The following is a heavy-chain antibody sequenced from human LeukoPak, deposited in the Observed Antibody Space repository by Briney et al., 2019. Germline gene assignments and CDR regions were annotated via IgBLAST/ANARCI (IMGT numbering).Heavy chain of an antibody. V-gene: IGHV3-23*01. CDR3: AKGYCSTTGCSAGY. Sequence: GGSLRLSCAASGFTFSSYGMSWVRQAPGKGLEWVSAISGSGGTTYYADSVKGRFTISRDNSRNTLYVQMNSLRAEDTAVYYCAKGYCSTTGCSAGYWGQGTLVAVSS. CDR2: ISGSGGTT. D-gene: IGHD2-2*01. J-gene: IGHJ4*02. CDR1: GFTFSSYG.